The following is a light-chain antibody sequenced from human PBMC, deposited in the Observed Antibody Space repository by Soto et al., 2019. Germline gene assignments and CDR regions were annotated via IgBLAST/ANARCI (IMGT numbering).Light chain of an antibody. V-gene: IGLV2-8*01. CDR1: NSDIGASNS. CDR2: EVT. CDR3: GSKAGSNKHVV. J-gene: IGLJ2*01. Sequence: QSALTQPPSASGSPGQSVTISCAGSNSDIGASNSVSWYRQHPGKAPKLLISEVTKRPSGVPDRFSGSKSGNTASLTVSGLQAEDEADYYCGSKAGSNKHVVFGGGTKVTVL.